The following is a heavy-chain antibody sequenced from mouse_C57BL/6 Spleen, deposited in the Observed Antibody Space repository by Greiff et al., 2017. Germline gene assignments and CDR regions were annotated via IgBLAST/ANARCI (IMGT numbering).Heavy chain of an antibody. CDR2: ISYDGSN. CDR3: ARDPSTMVTRGFAY. CDR1: GYSITSGYY. Sequence: EVKLVESGPGLVKPSQSLSLTCSVTGYSITSGYYWNWIRQFPGNKLEWMGYISYDGSNNYNPSLKNRISITRDTSKNQFFLKLNSVTTEDTATYYCARDPSTMVTRGFAYWGQGTLVTVSA. J-gene: IGHJ3*01. V-gene: IGHV3-6*01. D-gene: IGHD2-2*01.